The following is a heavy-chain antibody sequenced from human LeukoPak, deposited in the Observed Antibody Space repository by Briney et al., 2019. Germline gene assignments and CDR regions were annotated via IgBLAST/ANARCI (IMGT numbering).Heavy chain of an antibody. CDR3: VRIYCTSTSCYGDSYYGMDV. D-gene: IGHD2-2*01. CDR1: GDSISSSRHS. CDR2: ISYSGST. J-gene: IGHJ6*02. V-gene: IGHV4-39*01. Sequence: SETLSLTCTVSGDSISSSRHSWGWIRQPPGKGLEWIGSISYSGSTYYNPSLKTRVTMSVDTSESQFSLKLSSVTAADPTVYYCVRIYCTSTSCYGDSYYGMDVWGQGTTVTVSS.